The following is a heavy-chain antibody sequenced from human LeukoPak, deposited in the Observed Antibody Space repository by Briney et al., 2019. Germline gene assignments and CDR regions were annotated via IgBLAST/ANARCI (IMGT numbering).Heavy chain of an antibody. V-gene: IGHV3-23*01. Sequence: PGGSLRLSCAASGFTFSSYAMSWVRQAPGKGLEWASAISGSGGSTYYADSVKGRFTISRDNSKNTLYLQMNSLRAEDTAVYYCAKDNGVPAAMGDFDYWGQGTLVTVSS. J-gene: IGHJ4*02. CDR3: AKDNGVPAAMGDFDY. D-gene: IGHD2-2*01. CDR2: ISGSGGST. CDR1: GFTFSSYA.